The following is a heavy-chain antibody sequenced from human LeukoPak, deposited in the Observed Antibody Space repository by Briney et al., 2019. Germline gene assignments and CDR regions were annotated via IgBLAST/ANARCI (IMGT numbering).Heavy chain of an antibody. Sequence: SGGSLRLSCAASGFTFSSYGMSWVRQAPGKGPEWVSAISGSGGSTYYADSVKGRFTISRDNSKNTLYLQMNSLRAEDTAVYYCAKDEDGGYGGHPFDYWGQGTLVTVSS. D-gene: IGHD4-23*01. CDR2: ISGSGGST. CDR3: AKDEDGGYGGHPFDY. V-gene: IGHV3-23*01. J-gene: IGHJ4*02. CDR1: GFTFSSYG.